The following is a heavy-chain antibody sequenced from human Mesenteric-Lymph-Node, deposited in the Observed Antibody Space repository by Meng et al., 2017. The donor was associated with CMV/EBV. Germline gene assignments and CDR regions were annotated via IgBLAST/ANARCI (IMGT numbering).Heavy chain of an antibody. CDR3: VRGDSTGWLPYFHH. CDR2: IYYSGNT. J-gene: IGHJ1*01. D-gene: IGHD6-19*01. CDR1: GGSISSSSYY. Sequence: GSLRLSCTVSGGSISSSSYYRGWIRQPPGKGLEWIGSIYYSGNTYYNPSLKSRTAISVDTSKNHFSLNLTSLTAADTAVYYCVRGDSTGWLPYFHHWGQGTLVTVSS. V-gene: IGHV4-39*02.